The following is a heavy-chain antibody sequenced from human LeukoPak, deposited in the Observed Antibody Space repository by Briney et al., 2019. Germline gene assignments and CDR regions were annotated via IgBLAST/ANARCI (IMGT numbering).Heavy chain of an antibody. V-gene: IGHV3-48*02. Sequence: PGGSLRLSCAASGFTFSIYSMNWVRQAPGKGLEWVSYISSSSSTIYYADSVKGRFTISRDNAKNSLYLQMNSLRDEDTAVYYCARARYSSSWYSDYWGQGTLVTVSS. J-gene: IGHJ4*02. D-gene: IGHD6-13*01. CDR3: ARARYSSSWYSDY. CDR2: ISSSSSTI. CDR1: GFTFSIYS.